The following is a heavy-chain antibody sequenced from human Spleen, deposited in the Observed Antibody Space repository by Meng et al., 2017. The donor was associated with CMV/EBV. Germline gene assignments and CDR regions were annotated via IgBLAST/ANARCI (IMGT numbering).Heavy chain of an antibody. CDR3: ARSITIFQIDY. V-gene: IGHV1-18*01. CDR1: GYSFTSYG. J-gene: IGHJ4*02. Sequence: ASVKVSCKASGYSFTSYGISWVRQAPGQGLEWLGWINTYNGDTNYAQKLQGRVTMATDRSTRTAYMELRSLRFDDTAIYYCARSITIFQIDYWGQGTLVTVSS. D-gene: IGHD3-3*01. CDR2: INTYNGDT.